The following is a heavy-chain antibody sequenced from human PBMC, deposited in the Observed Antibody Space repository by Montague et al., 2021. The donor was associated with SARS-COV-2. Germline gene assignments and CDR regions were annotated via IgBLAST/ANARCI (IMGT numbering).Heavy chain of an antibody. CDR2: ISSGSGSST. V-gene: IGHV3-48*03. J-gene: IGHJ6*02. D-gene: IGHD2-15*01. CDR1: GFSFSSYE. Sequence: SLRLSWAASGFSFSSYEMNWARQAPGKGLEWISYISSGSGSSTHYADSVRGRFTISRANAKNSLYLQMNGLRAEDTAIYYCARDVDPNSWDGMDVWGQGTTVTVSS. CDR3: ARDVDPNSWDGMDV.